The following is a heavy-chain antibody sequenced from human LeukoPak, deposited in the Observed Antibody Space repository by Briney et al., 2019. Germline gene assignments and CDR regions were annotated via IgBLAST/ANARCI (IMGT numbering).Heavy chain of an antibody. V-gene: IGHV4-38-2*02. Sequence: PSETLSLTCTVSGGSISTYYWGWIRQPPGKGLEWIGSIYHSGSAYYSPSLKSRVTISTDTSKNHFSLKLSSVTAADTAVYYCARAYSSSVSDAFDIWGQGTMVSVSS. D-gene: IGHD6-6*01. CDR2: IYHSGSA. J-gene: IGHJ3*02. CDR3: ARAYSSSVSDAFDI. CDR1: GGSISTYY.